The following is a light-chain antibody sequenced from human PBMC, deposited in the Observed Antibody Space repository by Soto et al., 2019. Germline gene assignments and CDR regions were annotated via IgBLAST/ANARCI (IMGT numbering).Light chain of an antibody. Sequence: EVVLTQSTGTLSLSPGERATLSCRASQRVSSGYLAWYQQKPGQAPRLLIYGASSRATGIPDRFSGRGSGTDFTLTISRLEPDDFAVYYCQQYGSSPPSSTFGQGTRLEIK. CDR2: GAS. V-gene: IGKV3-20*01. CDR3: QQYGSSPPSST. J-gene: IGKJ5*01. CDR1: QRVSSGY.